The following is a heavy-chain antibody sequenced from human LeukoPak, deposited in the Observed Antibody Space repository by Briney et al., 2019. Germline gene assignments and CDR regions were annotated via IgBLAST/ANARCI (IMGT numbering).Heavy chain of an antibody. Sequence: GGSLRLSCAASGFIFSNYAMRWVRQAPGKGPEWLSTITFSGAGTYYADSLKGRFTVPRDNAKNTLWLSMDSLRAEDTAVYYCVKRSSNGDRYFDYWGQGTLVTVSS. CDR3: VKRSSNGDRYFDY. D-gene: IGHD2-8*01. V-gene: IGHV3-23*01. J-gene: IGHJ4*02. CDR1: GFIFSNYA. CDR2: ITFSGAGT.